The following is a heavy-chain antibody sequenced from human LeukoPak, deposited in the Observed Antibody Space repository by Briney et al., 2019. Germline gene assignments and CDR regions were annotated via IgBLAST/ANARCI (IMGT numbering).Heavy chain of an antibody. CDR2: IYHSGTT. CDR3: ARRYYYGEPFDY. D-gene: IGHD3-10*01. Sequence: KPSETLSLTCAVSGYSISSGYYWGWIRQPPGKGLEWLGTIYHSGTTYYNPSLKSRVTISVDTSKNQFSLKLSSVTAADTAVYYCARRYYYGEPFDYWGQGTLVTVSS. V-gene: IGHV4-38-2*01. J-gene: IGHJ4*02. CDR1: GYSISSGYY.